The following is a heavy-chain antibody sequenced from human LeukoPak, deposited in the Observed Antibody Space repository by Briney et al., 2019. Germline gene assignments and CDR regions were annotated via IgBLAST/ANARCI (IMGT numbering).Heavy chain of an antibody. J-gene: IGHJ4*02. CDR3: AKALAAAGLPYLDY. Sequence: GGSLRLSCAASGFTFSSYAMSWVRQAPGKGLEWLSGISGSGGSTYYADSVKGRFTISRDNSKNSLYLQMNSLRTEDTALYYCAKALAAAGLPYLDYWGQGTLVTVSS. V-gene: IGHV3-23*01. CDR1: GFTFSSYA. CDR2: ISGSGGST. D-gene: IGHD6-13*01.